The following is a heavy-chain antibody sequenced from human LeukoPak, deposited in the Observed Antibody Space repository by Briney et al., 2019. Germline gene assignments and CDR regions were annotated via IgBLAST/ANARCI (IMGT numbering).Heavy chain of an antibody. J-gene: IGHJ4*02. CDR3: ASGRKRCSSTSCEFFDY. CDR2: INAGNGNT. V-gene: IGHV1-3*01. D-gene: IGHD2-2*01. Sequence: GASVKVSCTASGYTFTSYAMHWVRQAPGQRLEWMGWINAGNGNTKYSQKFQGRVTITRDTSASTAYMELSSLRSEDTAVYYCASGRKRCSSTSCEFFDYWGQGTLVTVSS. CDR1: GYTFTSYA.